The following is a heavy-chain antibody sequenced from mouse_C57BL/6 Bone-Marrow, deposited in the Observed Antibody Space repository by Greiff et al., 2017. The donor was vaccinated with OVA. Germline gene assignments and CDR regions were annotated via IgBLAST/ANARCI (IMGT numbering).Heavy chain of an antibody. CDR1: GYTFTSYW. Sequence: QVQLQQPGAELVMPGASVKLSCKASGYTFTSYWMHWVKQRPGQGLEWIGEIDPSDSYTNYNQKFKGKSTLTVDKSSSTAYMQLSSLTSEDAAVDYCARMYAMDYWGQGTSVTVSS. V-gene: IGHV1-69*01. J-gene: IGHJ4*01. CDR3: ARMYAMDY. CDR2: IDPSDSYT.